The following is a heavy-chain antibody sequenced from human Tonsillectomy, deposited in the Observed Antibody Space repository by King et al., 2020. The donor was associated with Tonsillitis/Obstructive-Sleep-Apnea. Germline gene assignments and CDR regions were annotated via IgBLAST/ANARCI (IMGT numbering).Heavy chain of an antibody. D-gene: IGHD5-12*01. CDR2: ISGSGGST. CDR3: AKHPGGYDGVGPSPTNGMDV. Sequence: VQLVESGGGLVQPGGSLRLSCAASGFTFSSYAMSWVRQAPGKGLEWVSAISGSGGSTDYADSVKGRFTISRDNSKNTLYLQMNSLRAEDTAVYYCAKHPGGYDGVGPSPTNGMDVWGQGTTVTVS. V-gene: IGHV3-23*04. J-gene: IGHJ6*02. CDR1: GFTFSSYA.